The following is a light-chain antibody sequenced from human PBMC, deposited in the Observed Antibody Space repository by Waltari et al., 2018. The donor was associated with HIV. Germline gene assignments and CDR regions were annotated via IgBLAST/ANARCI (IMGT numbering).Light chain of an antibody. CDR3: QVWDIITDEVI. V-gene: IGLV3-21*01. CDR2: DDD. CDR1: TIGTKR. Sequence: SYVLTQSPSVSVAPGQPAIIPCVGTTIGTKRVHWYQQRPCQAPVLIILDDDDRPSGIPERFSGSNSGDTATLSISRVEAGDEADYFCQVWDIITDEVIFGGGTKMTVL. J-gene: IGLJ2*01.